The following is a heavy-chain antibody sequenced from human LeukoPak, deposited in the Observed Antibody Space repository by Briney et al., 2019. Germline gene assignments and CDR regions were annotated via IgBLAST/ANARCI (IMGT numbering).Heavy chain of an antibody. J-gene: IGHJ3*02. CDR2: IYYSGST. Sequence: SETLSLTCTVSGGSISSYYWSWIRQPPGKGLERIGYIYYSGSTNYNPSLKSRVTISVDTSKNQFSLKLSSVTAADTAVYYCARLPTGAYCGGDCYPAAFDIWGQGTMVTVSS. V-gene: IGHV4-59*01. CDR3: ARLPTGAYCGGDCYPAAFDI. D-gene: IGHD2-21*02. CDR1: GGSISSYY.